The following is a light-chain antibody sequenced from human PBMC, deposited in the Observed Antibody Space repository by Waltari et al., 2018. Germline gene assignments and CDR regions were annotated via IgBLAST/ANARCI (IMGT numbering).Light chain of an antibody. CDR3: QQSYSPPFT. Sequence: DIQMTQSPSSLSTAVGDRVTNTCRASRGIDSYLNWYQQRPGRAPKLLIYDASTLQREVPTRFSGGGIGTDFTLTINNLQPEDFATYFCQQSYSPPFTFGQGTRLEI. V-gene: IGKV1-39*01. CDR2: DAS. CDR1: RGIDSY. J-gene: IGKJ5*01.